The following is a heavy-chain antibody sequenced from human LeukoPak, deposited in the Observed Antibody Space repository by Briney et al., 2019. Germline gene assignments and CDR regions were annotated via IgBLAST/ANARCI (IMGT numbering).Heavy chain of an antibody. J-gene: IGHJ6*03. V-gene: IGHV5-51*01. CDR3: ARHGHWANGVYYSKDDYYMDG. Sequence: GESLKISCKGSGYSFTSYWIGWVRQMPGKGLEWMGIIYPDDSDTRYSPSFEGQVIISVDKSISTAYLQWSSLKASDTATYYCARHGHWANGVYYSKDDYYMDGWGKGTTVTVSS. CDR2: IYPDDSDT. D-gene: IGHD2-8*01. CDR1: GYSFTSYW.